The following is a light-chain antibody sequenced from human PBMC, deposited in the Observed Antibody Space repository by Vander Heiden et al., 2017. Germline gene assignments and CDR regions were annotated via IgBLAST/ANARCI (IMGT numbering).Light chain of an antibody. CDR1: QSVLYSSNNKNN. Sequence: DIAMTQSPDPLAVSLGERAAINCKSSQSVLYSSNNKNNLAWYQQKPGQPPKLLIYWASTRESGVPDRFSGSGSGTDFTLTISSLQAEDVAVYYCQQYYSTPLTFGGGTKVEIK. V-gene: IGKV4-1*01. CDR3: QQYYSTPLT. J-gene: IGKJ4*01. CDR2: WAS.